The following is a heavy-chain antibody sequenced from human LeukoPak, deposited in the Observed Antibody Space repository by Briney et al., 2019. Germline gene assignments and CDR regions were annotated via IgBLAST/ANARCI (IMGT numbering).Heavy chain of an antibody. CDR3: TRSRDSGTYYDVDY. V-gene: IGHV3-23*01. CDR1: EFTFSSYA. D-gene: IGHD3-10*01. J-gene: IGHJ4*02. Sequence: GGSLRLSCATSEFTFSSYAMNWVRQAPGKGLEWVSVISASGGGTYYADSVKGRFTISRDNSKNMLYLQMNSLRAGDTAVYYCTRSRDSGTYYDVDYWGQGTLVTVSS. CDR2: ISASGGGT.